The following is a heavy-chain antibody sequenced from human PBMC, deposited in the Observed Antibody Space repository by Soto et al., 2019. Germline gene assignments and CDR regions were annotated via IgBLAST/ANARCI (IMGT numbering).Heavy chain of an antibody. D-gene: IGHD2-2*01. CDR3: ARGKGVVVVPAATYGMDV. Sequence: GGSLRLSCAASGFTFNSYSMNWVRQAPGKGLEWVSSISSSSSYISYADSVKGRFTISRDNAKNSLYLQMNSLRAEDTAVYYCARGKGVVVVPAATYGMDVWGQGTTVTVSS. CDR1: GFTFNSYS. V-gene: IGHV3-21*01. CDR2: ISSSSSYI. J-gene: IGHJ6*02.